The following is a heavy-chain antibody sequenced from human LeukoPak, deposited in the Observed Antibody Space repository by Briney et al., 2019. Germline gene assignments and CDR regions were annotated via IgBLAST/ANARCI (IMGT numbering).Heavy chain of an antibody. CDR2: IRSKAYGGTT. CDR1: GFTFGDYA. V-gene: IGHV3-49*04. CDR3: TSPDGSGSYYDY. J-gene: IGHJ4*02. Sequence: GGSLRLSCTASGFTFGDYAMSWVRQAPGKGLEWVGFIRSKAYGGTTEYAASVKGRFTISRDDSKSIAYLQMNSLKTEDTAVYYCTSPDGSGSYYDYWGQGTLVTVSS. D-gene: IGHD3-10*01.